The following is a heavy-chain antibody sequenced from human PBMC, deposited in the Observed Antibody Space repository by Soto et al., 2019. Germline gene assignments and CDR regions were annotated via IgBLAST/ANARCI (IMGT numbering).Heavy chain of an antibody. J-gene: IGHJ6*02. CDR2: IYYSGST. Sequence: SETLSLTCSVSGGSISSVGHYWTWIRQQPGKGLEWIAYIYYSGSTDYNPSLKSRVTISVDRSKNQFSLNLSSVTAADMSIYYCARGSGGYGSSSRYGLDVWGQGTTVTVSS. CDR1: GGSISSVGHY. V-gene: IGHV4-31*03. D-gene: IGHD6-25*01. CDR3: ARGSGGYGSSSRYGLDV.